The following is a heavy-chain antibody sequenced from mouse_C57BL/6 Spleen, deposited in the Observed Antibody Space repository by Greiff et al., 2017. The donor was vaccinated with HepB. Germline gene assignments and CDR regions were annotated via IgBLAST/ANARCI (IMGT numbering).Heavy chain of an antibody. CDR3: ARSNFLFDY. V-gene: IGHV1-54*01. CDR1: GYAFTNYL. J-gene: IGHJ2*01. D-gene: IGHD4-1*01. Sequence: LVESGAELVRPGTSVKVSCKASGYAFTNYLIEWVKQRPGQGLEWIGVINPGSGGTNYNEKFKGKATLTADKSSSTAYMQLSSLTSEDSAVYFCARSNFLFDYWGQGTTLTVSS. CDR2: INPGSGGT.